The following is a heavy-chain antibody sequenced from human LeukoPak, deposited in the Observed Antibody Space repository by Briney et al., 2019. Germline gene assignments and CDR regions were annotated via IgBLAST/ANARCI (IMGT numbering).Heavy chain of an antibody. V-gene: IGHV3-48*04. CDR2: ISSSSSTI. J-gene: IGHJ3*02. D-gene: IGHD1-26*01. CDR1: GFTFSSYS. CDR3: ARASGSYSGGSRDAFDI. Sequence: GGSLRLSCAASGFTFSSYSMNWVRQAPGKGLEWVSYISSSSSTIYYADSVKGRFTISRDNAKNSLYLQMSSLRAEDTAVYYCARASGSYSGGSRDAFDIWGQGTMVTVSS.